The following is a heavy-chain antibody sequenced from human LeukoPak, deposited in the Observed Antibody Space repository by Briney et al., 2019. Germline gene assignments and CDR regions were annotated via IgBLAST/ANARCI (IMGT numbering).Heavy chain of an antibody. CDR1: GFTFSSYG. CDR3: AKAPPRTGADYYYYYYMDV. Sequence: GGSLRLSCAASGFTFSSYGMHWVRQAPGKGLEWVAVISYDGSNKYYADSVKGRFTISRDNSKNTLYLQMNSLRAEDTAVYYCAKAPPRTGADYYYYYYMDVWGKGTTVTVSS. D-gene: IGHD1-14*01. J-gene: IGHJ6*03. CDR2: ISYDGSNK. V-gene: IGHV3-30*18.